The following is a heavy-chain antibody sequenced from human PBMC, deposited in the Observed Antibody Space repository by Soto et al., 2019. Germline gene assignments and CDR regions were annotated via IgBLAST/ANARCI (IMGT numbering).Heavy chain of an antibody. V-gene: IGHV3-23*01. CDR3: AKGGYYSLFDI. CDR2: ISGSVGRT. Sequence: EMQLLESGGGLVQPGGSLRLSCVASGFPFSSYAMSWVRQTPGKGLEWVSGISGSVGRTYYADSVKGRFTISRDNSNNTLSLQMHILGVEYTAVYFCAKGGYYSLFDIWGQGTMVTVSA. CDR1: GFPFSSYA. J-gene: IGHJ3*02. D-gene: IGHD3-16*01.